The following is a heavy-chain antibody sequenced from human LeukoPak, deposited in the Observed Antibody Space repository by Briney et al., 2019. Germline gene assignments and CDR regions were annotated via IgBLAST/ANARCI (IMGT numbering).Heavy chain of an antibody. CDR2: IKSSGSGT. CDR3: ARGNPIDY. V-gene: IGHV1-46*01. Sequence: ASVKVSCKASGYTFTSYYMHWLRQAPGQGLEWMGIIKSSGSGTSYAQKFQGRVTMTRDTSTSTVYMELSSLRSDDTAVYYCARGNPIDYWGQGTLVTVSS. J-gene: IGHJ4*02. D-gene: IGHD1-14*01. CDR1: GYTFTSYY.